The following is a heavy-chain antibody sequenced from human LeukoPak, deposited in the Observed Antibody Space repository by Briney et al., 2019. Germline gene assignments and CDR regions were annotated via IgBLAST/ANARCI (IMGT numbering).Heavy chain of an antibody. CDR2: VYHSGIT. CDR1: GGSITNTNYY. Sequence: SETLSLTCTVSGGSITNTNYYWAWIRQPPGEGLEWIGSVYHSGITYYTPSLKSRVSISVDTSKNQFSLKLSSVTAADTAVYYCAREMGYYDSSGLDYWGQGTLVTVSS. D-gene: IGHD3-22*01. CDR3: AREMGYYDSSGLDY. V-gene: IGHV4-39*07. J-gene: IGHJ4*02.